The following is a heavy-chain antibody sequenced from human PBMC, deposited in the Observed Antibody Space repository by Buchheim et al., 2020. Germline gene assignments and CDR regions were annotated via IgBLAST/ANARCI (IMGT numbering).Heavy chain of an antibody. CDR1: GASISSGAHH. V-gene: IGHV4-31*03. CDR3: ASYYVGEGGRGY. D-gene: IGHD3-10*02. CDR2: IYDSAST. J-gene: IGHJ4*02. Sequence: VQLQESGPGVEKPSQTVSLTCTVSGASISSGAHHWSWIRQHPGKGLEWIGCIYDSASTYYNPSLQSRVFISVDTSKNQFSLKLTSATAADTALYYCASYYVGEGGRGYWGQGT.